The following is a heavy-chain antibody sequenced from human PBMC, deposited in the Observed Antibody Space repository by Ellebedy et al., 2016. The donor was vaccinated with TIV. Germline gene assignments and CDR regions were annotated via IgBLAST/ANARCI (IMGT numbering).Heavy chain of an antibody. V-gene: IGHV3-7*01. D-gene: IGHD6-19*01. CDR3: ARDQWLGRAYYFDY. J-gene: IGHJ4*02. Sequence: GGSLRLSCEASGFTFSNYWMTWVRQAPGKGLEWVANIKQDGGEKYYVDSVKGRFSISRDNAKNSLYLQMNSLRPEDTAVYYCARDQWLGRAYYFDYWGQGTLVTVSS. CDR1: GFTFSNYW. CDR2: IKQDGGEK.